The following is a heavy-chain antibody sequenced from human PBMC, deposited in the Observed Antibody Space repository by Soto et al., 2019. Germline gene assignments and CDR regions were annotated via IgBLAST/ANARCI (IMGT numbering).Heavy chain of an antibody. D-gene: IGHD3-22*01. V-gene: IGHV1-69*13. Sequence: ASVKVSCKASGVTFSSYAISWVRQAPGQGLEWMGGIIPIFGTANYAQKYQGRVTITADESTSTAYMELSSLRSEDTAVYYCARGRAPIDAPSITMMVVVNFDIWGQGTMVTVSS. J-gene: IGHJ3*02. CDR2: IIPIFGTA. CDR3: ARGRAPIDAPSITMMVVVNFDI. CDR1: GVTFSSYA.